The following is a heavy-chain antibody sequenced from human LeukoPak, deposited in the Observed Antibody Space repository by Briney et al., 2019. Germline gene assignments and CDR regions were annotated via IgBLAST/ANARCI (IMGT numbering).Heavy chain of an antibody. CDR1: GGFTSAYY. V-gene: IGHV4-59*13. CDR2: VFYSRNS. J-gene: IGHJ4*02. CDR3: ARVNPLGYFDQ. Sequence: LSETLSLTCTVSGGFTSAYYWSWVRQPLGKGLEWIGSVFYSRNSNYNPSLTRRVAMSVDTSKSHFSLKLTSVIAADTAVYYCARVNPLGYFDQWAQGTLVAVSS.